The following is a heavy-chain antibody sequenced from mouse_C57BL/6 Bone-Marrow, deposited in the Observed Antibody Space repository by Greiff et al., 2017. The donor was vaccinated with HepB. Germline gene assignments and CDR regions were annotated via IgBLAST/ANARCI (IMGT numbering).Heavy chain of an antibody. D-gene: IGHD1-1*01. J-gene: IGHJ1*03. Sequence: EVTLMESGGGLVQPGGSLKLSCAASGFTFSDYGMAWVRQAPRKGPEWVAFISNLAYSIYYADTVTGRFTISRENAKNTLYLEMSSLRSEDTAMYYCARTYYGSSPYWYFDVWGTGTTVTVSS. CDR1: GFTFSDYG. V-gene: IGHV5-15*01. CDR3: ARTYYGSSPYWYFDV. CDR2: ISNLAYSI.